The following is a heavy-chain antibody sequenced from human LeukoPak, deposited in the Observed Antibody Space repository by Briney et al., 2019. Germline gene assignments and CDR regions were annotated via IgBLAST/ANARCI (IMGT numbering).Heavy chain of an antibody. CDR3: ARGVSMTYYFDY. V-gene: IGHV4-34*01. CDR2: INHSGST. Sequence: PSETLSLTCAVYGGSFSGYYWSWIRQPPGKGLEWIGEINHSGSTNYNPSLKSRVTISVDASKNQVSLQLSSVAAADAAVYYCARGVSMTYYFDYWGQGTLVTVSS. CDR1: GGSFSGYY. J-gene: IGHJ4*02.